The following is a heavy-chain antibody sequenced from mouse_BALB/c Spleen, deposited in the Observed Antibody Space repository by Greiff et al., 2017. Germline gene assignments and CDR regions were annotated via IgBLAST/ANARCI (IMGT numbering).Heavy chain of an antibody. V-gene: IGHV2-9*02. D-gene: IGHD2-4*01. CDR3: AFDYDGWFAY. CDR2: IWAGGST. J-gene: IGHJ3*01. CDR1: GFSLTSYG. Sequence: QVQLKESGPGLVAPSQSLSITCTVSGFSLTSYGVHWVRQPPGKGLEWLGVIWAGGSTNYNSALMSRLSISKDNSKSQVCLKMNRLQTADTAMYYCAFDYDGWFAYWGQGTLVTVSA.